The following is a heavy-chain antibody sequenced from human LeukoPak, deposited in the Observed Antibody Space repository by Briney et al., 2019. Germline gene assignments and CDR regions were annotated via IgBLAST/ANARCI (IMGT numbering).Heavy chain of an antibody. Sequence: SETLSLTCTVSGGSISSGDYYWSWIRQPPGKGLEWIGYIYYSGSTYYNPSLKSRVTISVDTSKNQFSLKLSSVTAADTAVYYCARESITIFGVVTSVDYWGQGTLVTVSS. CDR1: GGSISSGDYY. CDR2: IYYSGST. J-gene: IGHJ4*02. D-gene: IGHD3-3*01. V-gene: IGHV4-30-4*08. CDR3: ARESITIFGVVTSVDY.